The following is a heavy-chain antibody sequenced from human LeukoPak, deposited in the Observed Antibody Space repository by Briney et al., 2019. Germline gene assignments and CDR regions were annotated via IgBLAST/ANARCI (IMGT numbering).Heavy chain of an antibody. J-gene: IGHJ1*01. CDR3: ARAYDSSGYYYPIEYFQH. Sequence: ASVKASCKASGYTFTSYCMHWVRQAPGQGLEWMGIINPSGGSTSYAQKFQGRVTMTRDTSTSTVYMELSSLRSEDTAVYYCARAYDSSGYYYPIEYFQHWGQGTLVTVSS. CDR2: INPSGGST. D-gene: IGHD3-22*01. V-gene: IGHV1-46*01. CDR1: GYTFTSYC.